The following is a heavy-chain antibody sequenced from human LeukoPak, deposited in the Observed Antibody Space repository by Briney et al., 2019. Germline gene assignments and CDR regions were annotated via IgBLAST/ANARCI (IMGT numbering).Heavy chain of an antibody. CDR3: AKGAVGATWLDP. J-gene: IGHJ5*02. D-gene: IGHD1-26*01. CDR2: ISYDGSNK. CDR1: GFTFSSYA. Sequence: GGSLRLSCAASGFTFSSYAMHWVRQAPGKGLEWVAVISYDGSNKYYADSVKGRFTISRDNSKNTLYLQMNSPRVEDTAVYYCAKGAVGATWLDPWGQGTLVTVSS. V-gene: IGHV3-30*04.